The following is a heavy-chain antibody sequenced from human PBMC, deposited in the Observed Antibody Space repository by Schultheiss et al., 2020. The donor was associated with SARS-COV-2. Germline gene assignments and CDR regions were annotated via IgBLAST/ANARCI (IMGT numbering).Heavy chain of an antibody. J-gene: IGHJ4*02. D-gene: IGHD2-2*01. CDR1: GGSFSGYY. CDR2: INHSGST. V-gene: IGHV4-34*01. CDR3: ARALGYCSSTSCYPFDY. Sequence: SQTLSLTCAVYGGSFSGYYWSWIRQPPGKGLEWIGEINHSGSTNYNPSLKSRVTISVDKSKNQFSLKLSSVTAADTAVYYCARALGYCSSTSCYPFDYWGQGTLVTVSS.